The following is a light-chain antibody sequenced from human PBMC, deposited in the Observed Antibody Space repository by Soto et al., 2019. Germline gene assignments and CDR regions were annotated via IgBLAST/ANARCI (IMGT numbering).Light chain of an antibody. CDR1: SSNIGSNT. CDR3: AAWDDGLNGSWV. J-gene: IGLJ3*02. Sequence: QPVLTQHPSASGTPGQRVAISCSGSSSNIGSNTVNWYQQLPGTAPKLLIYSNNQRPSGVPDRFSASKSGTSASLAISGLQSEDEADYYCAAWDDGLNGSWVFGGGTKLTVL. CDR2: SNN. V-gene: IGLV1-44*01.